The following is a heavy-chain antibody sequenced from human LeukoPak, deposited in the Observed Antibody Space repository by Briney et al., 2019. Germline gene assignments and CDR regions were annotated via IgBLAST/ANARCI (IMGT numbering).Heavy chain of an antibody. D-gene: IGHD3-22*01. J-gene: IGHJ4*02. Sequence: HTLSLTCAVSGVALRSGDYSWGWIRPPPGKGLEWGGDIYYSGSTYYNPSLKSRVTISVDTSKNQFSLKLSSVTAADTAVYYCAREGKNYYDSSGYYPDYWGQGTLVTVSS. V-gene: IGHV4-30-4*01. CDR1: GVALRSGDYS. CDR3: AREGKNYYDSSGYYPDY. CDR2: IYYSGST.